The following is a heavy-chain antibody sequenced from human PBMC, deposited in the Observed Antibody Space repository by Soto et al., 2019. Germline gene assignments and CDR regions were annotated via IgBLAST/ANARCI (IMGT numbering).Heavy chain of an antibody. J-gene: IGHJ4*02. CDR1: GFTFSDHY. V-gene: IGHV3-72*01. D-gene: IGHD2-8*01. CDR3: ARLMGTSFDF. CDR2: ARNKVSSYTT. Sequence: PRLSCAASGFTFSDHYMDWVRQAPGKGLEWVGRARNKVSSYTTAYAASVKGRFTISRDDSKNSLYLQMNSLKTEDTAVYFCARLMGTSFDFWGQGTLVTVSS.